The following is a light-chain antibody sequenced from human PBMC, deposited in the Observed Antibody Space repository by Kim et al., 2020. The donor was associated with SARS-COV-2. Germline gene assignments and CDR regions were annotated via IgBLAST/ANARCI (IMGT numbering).Light chain of an antibody. Sequence: MTQSPGTLSLSPGERATLSCRASQSVSSSYLAWYQQKPGQAPRLLIYGASSRATGIPDRFSGSGSGTDFTLTISRLEPEDFAVYYCQQYGSSRITFGPGTKVDIK. J-gene: IGKJ3*01. CDR2: GAS. CDR3: QQYGSSRIT. CDR1: QSVSSSY. V-gene: IGKV3-20*01.